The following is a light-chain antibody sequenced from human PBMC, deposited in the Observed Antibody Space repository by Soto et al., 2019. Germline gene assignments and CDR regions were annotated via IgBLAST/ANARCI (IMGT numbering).Light chain of an antibody. J-gene: IGLJ1*01. CDR1: SSDVGAYDY. CDR2: EVT. CDR3: NSYTRSTKYV. V-gene: IGLV2-14*01. Sequence: QSFLTQHASVSGSPGQSITVSCAGTSSDVGAYDYVSWYQHHPGKAPKLIIYEVTNRPSGVSNRFSGSKSGNTASLTISGLQAEDEADYYCNSYTRSTKYVFGTGTRSPS.